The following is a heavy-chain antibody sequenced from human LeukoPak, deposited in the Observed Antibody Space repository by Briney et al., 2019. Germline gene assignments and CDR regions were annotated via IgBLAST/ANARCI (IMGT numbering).Heavy chain of an antibody. Sequence: GGSLRLSCAASGFTFSSYSMNWVRQAPGKGLEWVSYISSSSSTIYYADSVKGRFTISRDNSKNTLYLQMNSLRAEDTAVYYCARGEQWLVQTAFDIWGQGTMVTVSS. V-gene: IGHV3-48*01. J-gene: IGHJ3*02. CDR2: ISSSSSTI. D-gene: IGHD6-19*01. CDR3: ARGEQWLVQTAFDI. CDR1: GFTFSSYS.